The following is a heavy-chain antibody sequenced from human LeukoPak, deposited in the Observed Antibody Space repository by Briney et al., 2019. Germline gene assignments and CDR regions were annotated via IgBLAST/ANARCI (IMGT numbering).Heavy chain of an antibody. CDR3: ARDEPQLGIDY. V-gene: IGHV3-74*01. Sequence: GGSLRLSCAASGFTSSSYWMHWVRQVPGKGLLWVSHITSDGRSTSYADSVKGRFTISRDNAKNTLYLQMNSLRAEDTAVYYCARDEPQLGIDYWGQGILVTVSS. CDR1: GFTSSSYW. CDR2: ITSDGRST. J-gene: IGHJ4*02. D-gene: IGHD3-10*01.